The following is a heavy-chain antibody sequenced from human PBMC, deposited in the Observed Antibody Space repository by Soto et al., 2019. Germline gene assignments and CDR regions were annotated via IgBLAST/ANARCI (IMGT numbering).Heavy chain of an antibody. J-gene: IGHJ4*02. V-gene: IGHV4-59*01. CDR2: IYYSGST. CDR3: ARGSNSNFEGPIV. Sequence: SETLSLTCTVSGGSISSYYWSWIRQPPGKGLEWIGYIYYSGSTKYNPSHSLWSRVTISTDTSKSQVSLTLTSVTAADTAVYYCARGSNSNFEGPIVWGQGTLVTVSS. CDR1: GGSISSYY. D-gene: IGHD2-2*01.